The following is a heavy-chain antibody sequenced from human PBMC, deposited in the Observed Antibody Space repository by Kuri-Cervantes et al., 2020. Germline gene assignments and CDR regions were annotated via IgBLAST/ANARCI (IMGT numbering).Heavy chain of an antibody. D-gene: IGHD6-13*01. Sequence: SETLSLTCAVSGGSISSGGYSWSWIRQPPGKGLEWIGEIYHSGSTNYNPSLKSRVTISVDKSKNQFSLKLSSVTAADTAVYYCARGQIAAAGPIGYWGQGTLVTVSS. CDR2: IYHSGST. CDR3: ARGQIAAAGPIGY. J-gene: IGHJ4*02. CDR1: GGSISSGGYS. V-gene: IGHV4-30-2*01.